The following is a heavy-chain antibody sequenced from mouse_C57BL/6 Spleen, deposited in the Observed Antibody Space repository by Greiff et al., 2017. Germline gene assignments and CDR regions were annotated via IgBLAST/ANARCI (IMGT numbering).Heavy chain of an antibody. Sequence: VKLVESGGGLVQPKGSLKLSCAASGFTFNTYAMHWVRQAPGKGLEWVARLRSKSSNYATYYADSVKYRFTISRDDSQSMLYLQMNNLKTEDTAMYFCVSGSWFPYYAMDYWGQGTSVTVSS. CDR1: GFTFNTYA. V-gene: IGHV10-3*01. J-gene: IGHJ4*01. D-gene: IGHD2-2*01. CDR3: VSGSWFPYYAMDY. CDR2: LRSKSSNYAT.